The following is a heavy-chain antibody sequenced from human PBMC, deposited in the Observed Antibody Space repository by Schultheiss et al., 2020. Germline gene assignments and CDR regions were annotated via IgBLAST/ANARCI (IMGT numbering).Heavy chain of an antibody. Sequence: SETLSLTCTVSGASISSSSYYWGWIRQPPGKGLEWIGSIYYSGSTYYNPSLKSRVTISVDTSKNQFSLKLSSVTAADTAVYYCACDFWWFDPWGQGSLGTVSS. D-gene: IGHD3-3*01. J-gene: IGHJ5*02. CDR3: ACDFWWFDP. V-gene: IGHV4-39*01. CDR2: IYYSGST. CDR1: GASISSSSYY.